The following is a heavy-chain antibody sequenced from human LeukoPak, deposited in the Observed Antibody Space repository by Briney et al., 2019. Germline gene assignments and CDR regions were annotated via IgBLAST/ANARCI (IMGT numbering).Heavy chain of an antibody. CDR1: GYTFTGYY. J-gene: IGHJ5*02. V-gene: IGHV1-2*02. CDR3: ARHSSSWDWFDP. D-gene: IGHD6-13*01. CDR2: INPNSGGT. Sequence: ASVKVSCKASGYTFTGYYMHWVRQAPGQGLEWMGWINPNSGGTNYAQKFQGRVTMTRDTSISTAYMELSRLRSDDTAVYYYARHSSSWDWFDPWGQGTLVTVSS.